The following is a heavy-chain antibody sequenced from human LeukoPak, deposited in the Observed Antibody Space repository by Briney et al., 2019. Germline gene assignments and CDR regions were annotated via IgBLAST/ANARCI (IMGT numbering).Heavy chain of an antibody. CDR2: LYTGGSA. CDR1: GFTVSSSY. Sequence: QSGGSLRLSCAASGFTVSSSYMGWVRQAPGKGLEWVSVLYTGGSAYYPDSVKGRFTISRDNSKNTLYLQMNSLSAEDTAVYYCARGLAAAGSTFDYWGQGTLVTVSS. D-gene: IGHD6-13*01. V-gene: IGHV3-66*01. CDR3: ARGLAAAGSTFDY. J-gene: IGHJ4*02.